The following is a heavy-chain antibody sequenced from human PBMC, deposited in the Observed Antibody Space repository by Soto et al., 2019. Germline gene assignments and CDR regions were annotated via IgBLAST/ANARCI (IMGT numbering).Heavy chain of an antibody. CDR3: ARVTDAFDI. J-gene: IGHJ3*02. CDR1: AGSFSGYY. Sequence: QVQLQQWGAGLLKPSETLSLTCAVYAGSFSGYYWSWIRQPPGKGLEWIGEINHSGSTNYNPSLKSRVTISVDTSKNQFSLKLSSVTAADTAVYYCARVTDAFDIWGQGTMVTVSS. CDR2: INHSGST. V-gene: IGHV4-34*01.